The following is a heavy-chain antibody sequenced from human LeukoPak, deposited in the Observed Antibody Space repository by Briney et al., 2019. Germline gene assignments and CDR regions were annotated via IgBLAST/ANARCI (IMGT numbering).Heavy chain of an antibody. CDR3: AKDGIPYYYDSSGLYYFDY. D-gene: IGHD3-22*01. J-gene: IGHJ4*02. Sequence: GGSLRLSCAASGFTFSSYGMHWVRQAPGKGLEWVAVISYDGSNKYYADSVKGRFTISRDNSKNTLYLQMNSLRAEDTAVYYCAKDGIPYYYDSSGLYYFDYWGQGTLVTVSS. CDR2: ISYDGSNK. V-gene: IGHV3-30*18. CDR1: GFTFSSYG.